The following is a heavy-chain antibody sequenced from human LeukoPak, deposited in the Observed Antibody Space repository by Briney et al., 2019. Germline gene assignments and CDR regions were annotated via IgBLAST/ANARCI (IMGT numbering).Heavy chain of an antibody. CDR2: ISYDGSNK. Sequence: PGGSLRLSCAASGFTFSSYAMHWVRQAPGKGLEWVAVISYDGSNKYYADSVKGRFTISRDNSKNTLYLQMNSLRAEDTAVYYCAREGLGGWYADGFDYWGQGTLVTVSS. CDR3: AREGLGGWYADGFDY. D-gene: IGHD6-19*01. CDR1: GFTFSSYA. J-gene: IGHJ4*02. V-gene: IGHV3-30-3*01.